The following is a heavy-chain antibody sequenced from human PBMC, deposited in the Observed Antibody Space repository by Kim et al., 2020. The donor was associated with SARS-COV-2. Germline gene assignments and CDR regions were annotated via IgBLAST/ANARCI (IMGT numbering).Heavy chain of an antibody. Sequence: GGSLRLSCAASGFTFSSFAMSWVRQAPGKGLEWVSSISGSGAYTYYADSVKGRFTISRDNSKNTLYVQMNRLRAEDTAVYYCAKNGPGDYYMYVWGKGT. CDR3: AKNGPGDYYMYV. J-gene: IGHJ6*03. CDR1: GFTFSSFA. D-gene: IGHD2-8*01. CDR2: ISGSGAYT. V-gene: IGHV3-23*01.